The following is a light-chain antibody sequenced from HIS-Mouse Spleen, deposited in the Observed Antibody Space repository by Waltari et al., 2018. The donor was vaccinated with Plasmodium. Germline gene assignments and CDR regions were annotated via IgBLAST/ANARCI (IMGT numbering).Light chain of an antibody. CDR1: ALPKQY. J-gene: IGLJ3*02. CDR2: KDS. CDR3: QSADSSGTPNWV. Sequence: SYALTQPPSVSVPPGQPARITCSGDALPKQYAYWYQQTPGQAPVLVIYKDSERPSGIPERFSGSSSGTTVTLTISGVQAEDEADYYCQSADSSGTPNWVFGGGTKLTVL. V-gene: IGLV3-25*03.